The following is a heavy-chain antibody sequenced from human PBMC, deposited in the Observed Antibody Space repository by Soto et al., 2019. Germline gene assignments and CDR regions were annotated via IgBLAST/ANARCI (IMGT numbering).Heavy chain of an antibody. J-gene: IGHJ3*02. V-gene: IGHV3-23*01. CDR3: ASTMVRGSDAFDI. Sequence: GGSLRLSCAASGFTFSSYAMSLVLQAPGNGLEWVSASSGSGGSTYYADSVKGRFTISRDNSKNTLYLQMNSLRAEDTAVYYCASTMVRGSDAFDIWGQGTMVTVSS. D-gene: IGHD3-10*01. CDR1: GFTFSSYA. CDR2: SSGSGGST.